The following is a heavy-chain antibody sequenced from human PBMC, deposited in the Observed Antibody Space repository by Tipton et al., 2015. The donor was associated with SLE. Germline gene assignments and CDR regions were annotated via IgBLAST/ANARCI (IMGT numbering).Heavy chain of an antibody. V-gene: IGHV3-30-3*01. D-gene: IGHD3-3*01. CDR2: ISYDGSNK. Sequence: SLRLSCEASGFTFSSYAMHWVRQAPGKGLEWVAVISYDGSNKYHADSVKGRFTISRDNSKNTLYLQMNSLRAEDTAIYYCAKGDRSDSWSGYYPAYWGQGTLVTVSS. CDR1: GFTFSSYA. J-gene: IGHJ4*02. CDR3: AKGDRSDSWSGYYPAY.